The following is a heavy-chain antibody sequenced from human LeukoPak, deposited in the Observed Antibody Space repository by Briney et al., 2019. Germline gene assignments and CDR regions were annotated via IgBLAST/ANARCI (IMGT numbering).Heavy chain of an antibody. J-gene: IGHJ6*03. CDR1: GDSISSGRHY. V-gene: IGHV4-61*02. CDR2: IYTSGST. CDR3: ARIGGGTYYYYMDV. Sequence: PSETLSLTCTVSGDSISSGRHYWSWIRQPAGKGLEWIGRIYTSGSTKYNPSLKSRVTMSVDTSKNQFSLKLSSVTAADTAVYYCARIGGGTYYYYMDVWGKGTTVTVSS. D-gene: IGHD1-26*01.